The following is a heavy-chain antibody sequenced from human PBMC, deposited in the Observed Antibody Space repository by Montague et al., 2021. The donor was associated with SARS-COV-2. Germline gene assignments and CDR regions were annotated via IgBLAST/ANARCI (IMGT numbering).Heavy chain of an antibody. CDR3: ARDEGSHSIYYYDSSGYYVY. J-gene: IGHJ4*02. CDR2: MKQDGSEK. CDR1: GFTFSTYW. D-gene: IGHD3-22*01. V-gene: IGHV3-7*03. Sequence: SLRLSCAASGFTFSTYWMSWVRQAPGKGLEWVADMKQDGSEKYYVDSVKGRFTIPRDNAKSLLYLEMNSLRAEDTAVYYCARDEGSHSIYYYDSSGYYVYWGQGTPVTVSS.